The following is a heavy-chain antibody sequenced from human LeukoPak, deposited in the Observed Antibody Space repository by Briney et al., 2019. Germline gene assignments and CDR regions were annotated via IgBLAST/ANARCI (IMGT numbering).Heavy chain of an antibody. CDR2: ISDSGGST. CDR3: VKRSDYGGNWNYFDY. J-gene: IGHJ4*02. Sequence: GGSLRLSCAASGFTFSSYGMSWVRQAPGKGLEWVSAISDSGGSTYYADSVKGRFTISRDNSRNTLYLHMNSLRAEDTAIYYCVKRSDYGGNWNYFDYWGQGTLCTVSS. CDR1: GFTFSSYG. D-gene: IGHD4-23*01. V-gene: IGHV3-23*01.